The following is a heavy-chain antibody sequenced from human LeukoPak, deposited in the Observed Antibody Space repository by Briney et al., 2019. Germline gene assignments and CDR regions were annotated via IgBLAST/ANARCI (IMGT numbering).Heavy chain of an antibody. Sequence: GRSLRLSCAASGFTFSSYGMHWVRQAPGKGLEWVAVIWYDGSNKYYADSVKGRFTISRDNSKNTLYLQMNSLRAEDTAVYYCARSGGVVVPAAMGIIDYWGQGTLVTVSS. CDR2: IWYDGSNK. D-gene: IGHD2-2*01. J-gene: IGHJ4*02. CDR3: ARSGGVVVPAAMGIIDY. CDR1: GFTFSSYG. V-gene: IGHV3-33*01.